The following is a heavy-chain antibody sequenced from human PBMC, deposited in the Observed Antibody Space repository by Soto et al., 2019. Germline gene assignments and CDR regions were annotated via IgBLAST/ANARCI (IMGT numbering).Heavy chain of an antibody. CDR1: GFTFDDYG. CDR3: ARGSNVDQNPYSTDTYYMDV. V-gene: IGHV3-20*01. J-gene: IGHJ6*03. D-gene: IGHD6-13*01. Sequence: GGSLRLSCAASGFTFDDYGMSWVRQAPGKGLEWVSGINWNGGSTGYADSVKGRFTISRDNAKNSLYLQMNSLRAEDTALYHCARGSNVDQNPYSTDTYYMDVWGKGTTVTVSS. CDR2: INWNGGST.